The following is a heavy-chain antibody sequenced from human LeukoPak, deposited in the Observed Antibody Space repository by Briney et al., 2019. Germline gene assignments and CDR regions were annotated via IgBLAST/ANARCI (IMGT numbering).Heavy chain of an antibody. D-gene: IGHD2-2*01. V-gene: IGHV3-30*04. J-gene: IGHJ6*02. CDR3: ARDVGYCSSTSCTYYYYYGMDV. CDR2: ISYDGSNK. Sequence: GRSLRLSCAASGFTFSSYAMHWVRQAPGKGLEWVAVISYDGSNKYYADSVKGRFTISRDNSKNTLYLQMNSLRAEDTAVYYCARDVGYCSSTSCTYYYYYGMDVWGQGTTGTVSS. CDR1: GFTFSSYA.